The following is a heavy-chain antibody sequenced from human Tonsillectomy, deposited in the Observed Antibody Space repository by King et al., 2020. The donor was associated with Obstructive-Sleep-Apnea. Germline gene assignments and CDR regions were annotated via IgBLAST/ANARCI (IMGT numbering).Heavy chain of an antibody. J-gene: IGHJ6*02. Sequence: QVQLVESGAAVKKPGASVKVSCKASGYTFNNYYMHWLRQAPGQGLEWMGIINPSCGSTSYAQEFQGRGTMTRDTSTCTVDTALSSLRSEDTAVDYCARDRLLWCGESTAGYYYGMDVWGQGTTVTVSS. D-gene: IGHD3-10*01. CDR1: GYTFNNYY. V-gene: IGHV1-46*02. CDR2: INPSCGST. CDR3: ARDRLLWCGESTAGYYYGMDV.